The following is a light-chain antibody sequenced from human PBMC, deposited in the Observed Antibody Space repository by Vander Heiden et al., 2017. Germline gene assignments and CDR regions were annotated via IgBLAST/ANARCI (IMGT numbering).Light chain of an antibody. CDR3: QSYDSSNQDVV. J-gene: IGLJ2*01. CDR2: DAT. Sequence: NFMLTQPHPGSESPGKTVTISCTGSSGSIASNYVQWYQQRPGSAPTTVIYDATQRPSGVPDRFSGSIDSSSNSASLTISGLKTDDEADYYCQSYDSSNQDVVFGGGTKLTVL. CDR1: SGSIASNY. V-gene: IGLV6-57*02.